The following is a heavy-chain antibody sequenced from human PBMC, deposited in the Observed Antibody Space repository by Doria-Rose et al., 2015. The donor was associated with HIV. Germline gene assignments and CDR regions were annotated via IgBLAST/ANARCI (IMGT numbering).Heavy chain of an antibody. J-gene: IGHJ6*03. V-gene: IGHV3-9*01. CDR2: ISRDSGAK. D-gene: IGHD3-3*01. CDR1: GFSFESYA. Sequence: VRLVESGGGLVQPGRSLRLSCVGSGFSFESYAMHWVRLAPGKGLEWVAGISRDSGAKGNADSVEGRFTISRDNAKKSVYLEMRSLRPEDTASYYCAKTPIIGPKYYFYMDVWGKGTSVTVSS. CDR3: AKTPIIGPKYYFYMDV.